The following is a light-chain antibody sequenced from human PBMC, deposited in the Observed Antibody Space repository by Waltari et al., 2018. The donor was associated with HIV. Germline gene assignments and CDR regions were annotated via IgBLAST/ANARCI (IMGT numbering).Light chain of an antibody. V-gene: IGLV2-23*02. CDR1: SSDVGGYHL. J-gene: IGLJ2*01. Sequence: QSALTQPASVSGSPGQSITISCTGPSSDVGGYHLVSWYQQHPGKAPKLMIYEVSKRPSGVSKRFSGSKSGNTASLTISGLQAEDEADYYCCAYAGSTTYVIFGGGTKLTVL. CDR3: CAYAGSTTYVI. CDR2: EVS.